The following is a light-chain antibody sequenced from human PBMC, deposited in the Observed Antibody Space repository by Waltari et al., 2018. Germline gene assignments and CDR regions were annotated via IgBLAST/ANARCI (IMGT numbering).Light chain of an antibody. Sequence: QSALTQPASVSGSPGQSITISCTGTSSDVDGYSYVSWYQQHPGKAPKLMIDDVSNRPSVVSNRFSGSKSGNTASLTISGLQAADEADYYCSSYTSSTTPYYVFGTGTKVTVL. CDR2: DVS. CDR3: SSYTSSTTPYYV. V-gene: IGLV2-14*03. J-gene: IGLJ1*01. CDR1: SSDVDGYSY.